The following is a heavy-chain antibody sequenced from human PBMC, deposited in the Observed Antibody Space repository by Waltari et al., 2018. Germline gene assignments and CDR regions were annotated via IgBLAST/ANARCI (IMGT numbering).Heavy chain of an antibody. Sequence: QVQLQESGPGLVKPSETLSLTCTVSGGSISNYYWSWIRQSPGKGLEWIGSIYYSGSTNYNPSLKMRVTLSVDTSKNHFSLKLSSVTAADTALYYCARQGHYDFWTGYYLFDYWGQGTLVTVSS. CDR3: ARQGHYDFWTGYYLFDY. J-gene: IGHJ4*02. CDR2: IYYSGST. D-gene: IGHD3-3*01. V-gene: IGHV4-59*08. CDR1: GGSISNYY.